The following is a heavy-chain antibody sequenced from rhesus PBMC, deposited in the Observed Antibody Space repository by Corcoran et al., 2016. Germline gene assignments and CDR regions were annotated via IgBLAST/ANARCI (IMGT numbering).Heavy chain of an antibody. D-gene: IGHD3-16*01. CDR1: GGSISSSY. V-gene: IGHV4-169*02. CDR3: AGEGVTDGGSYN. Sequence: QLQLQESGPGLVKPSETLSVTCAVSGGSISSSYWIWIRQAPGQGLEWIGYTYGSGGSNYLNPSLKSQVTLSVDTSKNQFALKVSSVTAADTDVYYWAGEGVTDGGSYNWGQGVLVTVSS. J-gene: IGHJ4*01. CDR2: TYGSGGSN.